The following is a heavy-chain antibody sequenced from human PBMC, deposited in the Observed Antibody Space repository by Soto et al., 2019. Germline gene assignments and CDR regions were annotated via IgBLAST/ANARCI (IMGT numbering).Heavy chain of an antibody. V-gene: IGHV4-31*03. Sequence: QVQLQESGPGLVKPSQTLSLTCTVSGGSISSGDYYWSWIRQHPGKGLEWIGYIYYSGSTYYNPPLKSRVTTPEDTAKNHFSLKLSSVTAADTAVYYCARWWSGSRQGFDPWGQGTLVTVSS. J-gene: IGHJ5*02. CDR3: ARWWSGSRQGFDP. CDR1: GGSISSGDYY. CDR2: IYYSGST. D-gene: IGHD3-3*01.